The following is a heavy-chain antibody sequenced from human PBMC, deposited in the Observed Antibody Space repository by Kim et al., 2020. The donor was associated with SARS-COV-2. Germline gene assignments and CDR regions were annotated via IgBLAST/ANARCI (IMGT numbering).Heavy chain of an antibody. CDR3: ARATWFGELSDAFDI. CDR2: IYHSGST. Sequence: SETLSLTCTVSGYSISSGYYWGWIRQPPGKGLEWIGSIYHSGSTYYNPSLKSRVTISVDTSKNQFSLKLSSVTAADTAVYYCARATWFGELSDAFDIWGQGTMVTVSS. CDR1: GYSISSGYY. D-gene: IGHD3-10*01. J-gene: IGHJ3*02. V-gene: IGHV4-38-2*02.